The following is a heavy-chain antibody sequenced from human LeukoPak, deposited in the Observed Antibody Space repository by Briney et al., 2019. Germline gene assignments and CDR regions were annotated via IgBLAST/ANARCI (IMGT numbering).Heavy chain of an antibody. J-gene: IGHJ4*02. CDR3: ARPVGYCSSTSCHDYFDY. CDR2: INHSGST. Sequence: SETLSLTCAVYGVSFSGYYWSWIRQPPGKGLEWIGEINHSGSTNYNPSLKSRVTISVDTSKNQFSLKLSSVTAADTAVYYCARPVGYCSSTSCHDYFDYWGQGTLVTVSS. CDR1: GVSFSGYY. V-gene: IGHV4-34*01. D-gene: IGHD2-2*01.